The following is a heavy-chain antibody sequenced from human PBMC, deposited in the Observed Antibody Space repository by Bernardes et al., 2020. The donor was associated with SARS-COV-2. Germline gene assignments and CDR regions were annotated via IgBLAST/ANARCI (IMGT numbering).Heavy chain of an antibody. Sequence: GGSLRLSCAGSGFSFSRFAMAWVRQAPGKGLEIVAGVDGSSETIFYANSVRGRFTISKDRSNNIVFLHMDSLTAADTATYYCAKDFIVGDSLWYFDVWGRGTLVTVSS. CDR1: GFSFSRFA. V-gene: IGHV3-23*01. D-gene: IGHD4-17*01. CDR2: VDGSSETI. CDR3: AKDFIVGDSLWYFDV. J-gene: IGHJ2*01.